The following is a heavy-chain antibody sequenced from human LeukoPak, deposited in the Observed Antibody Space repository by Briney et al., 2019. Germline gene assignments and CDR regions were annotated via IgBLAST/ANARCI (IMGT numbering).Heavy chain of an antibody. CDR3: ARAQWLDYYYYYMDV. CDR2: INPNSGAT. J-gene: IGHJ6*03. V-gene: IGHV1-2*02. Sequence: ASVKVSCKASGYTFSGYYMHWVRQAPGQGLEWMGWINPNSGATNYAQKFQGRVTMTRETSISTAYMELSRLRSDDTAVYYCARAQWLDYYYYYMDVWGKGTTVTVSS. CDR1: GYTFSGYY. D-gene: IGHD6-19*01.